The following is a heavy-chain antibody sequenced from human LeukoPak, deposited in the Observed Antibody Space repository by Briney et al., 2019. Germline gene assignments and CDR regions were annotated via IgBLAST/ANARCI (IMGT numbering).Heavy chain of an antibody. J-gene: IGHJ4*02. CDR1: GGSFSGYY. D-gene: IGHD2-2*01. V-gene: IGHV4-34*01. CDR3: ARRLGYCSN. CDR2: INHSGGT. Sequence: PSETLSLTCAVYGGSFSGYYWSWIRQPPGKGLEWIGEINHSGGTNYNPSLKSRVTISVDTSKNQFSLKLSSVTAADTAVYYCARRLGYCSNWGQGTLVTVSS.